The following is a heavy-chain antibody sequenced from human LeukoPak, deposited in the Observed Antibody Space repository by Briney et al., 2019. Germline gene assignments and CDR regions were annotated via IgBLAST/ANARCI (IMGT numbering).Heavy chain of an antibody. Sequence: PSETLSLTCTVSGGSISSSSYYWGWIRQPPGKGLEWIGSIYYSGSTYYNPSLKSRVTISVDTSKNQFSLKLSSVTAADTAVYYCARHVNRNNWVDPWGQGTLVTVSS. CDR1: GGSISSSSYY. CDR3: ARHVNRNNWVDP. CDR2: IYYSGST. J-gene: IGHJ5*02. D-gene: IGHD1-14*01. V-gene: IGHV4-39*01.